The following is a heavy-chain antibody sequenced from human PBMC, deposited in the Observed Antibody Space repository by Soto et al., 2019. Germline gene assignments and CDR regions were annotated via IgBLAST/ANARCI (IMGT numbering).Heavy chain of an antibody. J-gene: IGHJ4*02. V-gene: IGHV4-4*02. CDR3: ATRDTGRVY. CDR2: SHQSGNT. CDR1: GVSIGSHDW. D-gene: IGHD5-18*01. Sequence: QVQLQESGPGLVKPSGTLSLTCAVSGVSIGSHDWWTWVRQPPGKGLEWIGESHQSGNTNYNSSLESRVTISLDKSKNRFSLELRSVTVADTAVYYCATRDTGRVYWGQGTLVTVSS.